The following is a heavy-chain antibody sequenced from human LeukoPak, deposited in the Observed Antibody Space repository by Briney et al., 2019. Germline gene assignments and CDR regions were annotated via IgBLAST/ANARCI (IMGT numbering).Heavy chain of an antibody. Sequence: PSETLSLTCTVSGGSISSYYWSWIRQPPGKGLEWIGYIYYSGSTNYNPSLKSRVTISVDTSKNQFSLKLSSVTAADTAVYYCARLVYGSGSHDYWGQGTLVTVSS. D-gene: IGHD3-10*01. CDR3: ARLVYGSGSHDY. CDR2: IYYSGST. V-gene: IGHV4-59*01. J-gene: IGHJ4*02. CDR1: GGSISSYY.